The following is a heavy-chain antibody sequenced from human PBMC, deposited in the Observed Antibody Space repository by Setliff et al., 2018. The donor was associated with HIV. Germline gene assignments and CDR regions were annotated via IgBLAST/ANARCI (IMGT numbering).Heavy chain of an antibody. CDR2: IKSKTDGGTT. V-gene: IGHV3-15*01. CDR3: TPPPGTY. Sequence: NPGGSLRLSCAASGFTISNVWMTWVRQAPGKGLEWVGRIKSKTDGGTTDYAAPVKGRFTLSRDDSKSIAYLQMNSLKTEDTGVYYCTPPPGTYWGQGTLVTVSS. D-gene: IGHD1-1*01. J-gene: IGHJ4*02. CDR1: GFTISNVW.